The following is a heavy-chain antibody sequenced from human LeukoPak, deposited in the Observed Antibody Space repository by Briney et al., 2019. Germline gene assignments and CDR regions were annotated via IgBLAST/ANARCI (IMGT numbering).Heavy chain of an antibody. CDR3: ASSGSYYGAYDY. Sequence: SETLSLTCTVSGGSISSYYWCWIRQPPGKGLEWIGYIYYSGSTNYNPSLKSRVTISVDTSKNQFSLKLSSVTAADTAVYYCASSGSYYGAYDYWGQGTLVTVSS. CDR2: IYYSGST. D-gene: IGHD1-26*01. CDR1: GGSISSYY. V-gene: IGHV4-59*01. J-gene: IGHJ4*02.